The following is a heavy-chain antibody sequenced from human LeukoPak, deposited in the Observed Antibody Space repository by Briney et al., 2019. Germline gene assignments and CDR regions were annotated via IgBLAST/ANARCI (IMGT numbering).Heavy chain of an antibody. J-gene: IGHJ5*02. D-gene: IGHD6-13*01. Sequence: SETLSLTCTVSGGSISSYYWSWIRQPPGKGLEWIGYIYYSGSTNYNPSLKSRVTISVDTSKNQFSLKLSSVTAADTAVYYCARLHRIAAAGDWFDPWGQETLVTVSS. CDR3: ARLHRIAAAGDWFDP. CDR1: GGSISSYY. V-gene: IGHV4-59*08. CDR2: IYYSGST.